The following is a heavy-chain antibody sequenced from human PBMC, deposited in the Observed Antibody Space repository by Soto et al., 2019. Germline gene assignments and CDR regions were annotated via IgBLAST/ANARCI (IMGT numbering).Heavy chain of an antibody. CDR3: ARDRTRSLFPKYWYFDL. J-gene: IGHJ2*01. CDR2: IFIGNGDT. V-gene: IGHV1-3*04. CDR1: GYTFRGYS. Sequence: QVQIVQSGAEVKKPGASVKVSCKAPGYTFRGYSMDWVRQAPGQRLEWMGWIFIGNGDTKYSQNFQDRVTMTRDTSAATVYMELSNLTSEDTAVYYCARDRTRSLFPKYWYFDLWGRGTLVTV.